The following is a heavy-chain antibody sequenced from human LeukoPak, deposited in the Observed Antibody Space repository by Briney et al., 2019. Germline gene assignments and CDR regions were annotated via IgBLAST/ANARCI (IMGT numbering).Heavy chain of an antibody. CDR1: GFTFSSYA. CDR3: AKGPPSCGGDCWYYYGMDV. J-gene: IGHJ6*02. CDR2: ISYDGSNK. D-gene: IGHD2-21*02. V-gene: IGHV3-30*18. Sequence: GGSLRLSCAASGFTFSSYAMSWVRQAPGKGLEWVAVISYDGSNKYYADSVKGRFTISRDNSKNTLYLQMNSLRAEDTAVYYCAKGPPSCGGDCWYYYGMDVWGQGTTVTVSS.